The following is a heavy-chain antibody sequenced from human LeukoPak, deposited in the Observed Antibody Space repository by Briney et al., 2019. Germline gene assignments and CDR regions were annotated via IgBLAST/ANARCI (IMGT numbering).Heavy chain of an antibody. CDR3: ARGPPPDLDY. J-gene: IGHJ4*02. CDR1: GGSISSYY. V-gene: IGHV4-59*12. CDR2: IYYSGST. Sequence: SETLSLTCTVSGGSISSYYWSWIRQPPGKGLEWIGYIYYSGSTSYNPSPKSRVTISVDTSKNQFSLKLSSVTAADTAVYYCARGPPPDLDYWGRGTLVTVSS.